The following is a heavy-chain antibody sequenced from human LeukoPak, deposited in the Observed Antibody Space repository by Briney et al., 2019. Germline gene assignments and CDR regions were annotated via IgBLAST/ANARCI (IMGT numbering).Heavy chain of an antibody. CDR1: GFTFSSYA. J-gene: IGHJ4*02. CDR3: AKLSSYGGHG. Sequence: GGSLRLSCAASGFTFSSYAMHWVRQAPGKGLEWVAVISYDGSNKYYADSVKGRFTISRDNSKNTLYLQMNSLRAEDTAVYYCAKLSSYGGHGWGQGTLVTVSS. V-gene: IGHV3-30*04. CDR2: ISYDGSNK. D-gene: IGHD4-23*01.